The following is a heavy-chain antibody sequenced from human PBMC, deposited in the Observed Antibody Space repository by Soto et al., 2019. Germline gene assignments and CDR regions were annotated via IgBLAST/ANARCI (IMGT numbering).Heavy chain of an antibody. CDR2: IYPGDSDT. Sequence: PGESLKISCKGSGYSFTSYWIGWVRQMPGKGLEWMGIIYPGDSDTRYSPSFQGQVTISADKSISTAYLQWSSLKASDTAMYYCARRVGGGYYYYYYGMDVWGQGITVAVSS. CDR1: GYSFTSYW. CDR3: ARRVGGGYYYYYYGMDV. D-gene: IGHD3-16*01. J-gene: IGHJ6*02. V-gene: IGHV5-51*01.